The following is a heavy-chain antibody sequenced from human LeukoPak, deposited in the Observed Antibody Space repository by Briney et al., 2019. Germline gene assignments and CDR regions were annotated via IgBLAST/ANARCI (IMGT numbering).Heavy chain of an antibody. CDR2: ISAYNGNT. CDR3: ARDLHRITMVRGATFDY. CDR1: GDTFTSYG. J-gene: IGHJ4*02. Sequence: ASVNVSCKASGDTFTSYGISWVRQAPGQGLERIRWISAYNGNTNYAHKLQGRDTITTDTATSTAYMELRSLSSVHTAVSYCARDLHRITMVRGATFDYWGQGTLVTVSS. V-gene: IGHV1-18*01. D-gene: IGHD3-10*01.